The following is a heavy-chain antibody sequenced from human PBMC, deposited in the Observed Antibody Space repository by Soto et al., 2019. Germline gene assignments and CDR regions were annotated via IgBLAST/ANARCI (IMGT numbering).Heavy chain of an antibody. Sequence: EVHLLESGGALVQPGGSLRLSCAASGFTFSNYVMNWVRQAPGKGLEWVSSITGSGATTYYADSVKGRFTISRDNSKNTLYLQKNSLRTEDTAVYYCATGLAASTQFDYWGQGTLVTVSS. CDR1: GFTFSNYV. CDR2: ITGSGATT. V-gene: IGHV3-23*01. J-gene: IGHJ4*02. D-gene: IGHD6-13*01. CDR3: ATGLAASTQFDY.